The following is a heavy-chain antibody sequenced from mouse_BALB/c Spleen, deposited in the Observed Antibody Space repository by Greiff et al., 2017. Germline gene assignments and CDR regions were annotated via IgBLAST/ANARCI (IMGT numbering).Heavy chain of an antibody. CDR2: IWAGGST. J-gene: IGHJ3*01. D-gene: IGHD1-2*01. V-gene: IGHV2-9*02. Sequence: VKLMESGPGLVAPSQSLSITCTVSGFSLTSYGVHWVRQPPGKGLEWLGVIWAGGSTNYNSALMSRLSISKDNSKSQVFLKMNSLQTDDTAMYYCASSLLRLPAYWGQGTLVTVSA. CDR1: GFSLTSYG. CDR3: ASSLLRLPAY.